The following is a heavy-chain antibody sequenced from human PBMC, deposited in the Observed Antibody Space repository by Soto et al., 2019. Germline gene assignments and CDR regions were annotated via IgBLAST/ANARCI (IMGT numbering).Heavy chain of an antibody. CDR1: GLTFSSYS. V-gene: IGHV3-21*01. CDR2: ISSSSSYI. J-gene: IGHJ5*02. CDR3: ARDPGITTFGVVTGLGP. D-gene: IGHD3-3*01. Sequence: PGGSLRLSCAASGLTFSSYSMNWVRQAPGKGLGGVSSISSSSSYIYYADSVKGRFTISRDNSKNTLYLQMNSLRAEDTALYYCARDPGITTFGVVTGLGPSRQGTLVTVSS.